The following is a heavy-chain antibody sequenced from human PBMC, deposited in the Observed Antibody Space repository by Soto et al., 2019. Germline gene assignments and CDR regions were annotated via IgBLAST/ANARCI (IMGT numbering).Heavy chain of an antibody. CDR2: IFSSGRT. CDR3: AKGWDVKSFDY. J-gene: IGHJ4*02. CDR1: GASLLSSY. V-gene: IGHV4-4*07. D-gene: IGHD1-26*01. Sequence: HVQLQESGPGLVKPSETLSLSCSVSGASLLSSYWSWVRQPAGEGLEWIGHIFSSGRTSYIPSLTSRLTVSIDPSMNVFSLNLSSVTAAETAVYYCAKGWDVKSFDYWGRGTLVTVSS.